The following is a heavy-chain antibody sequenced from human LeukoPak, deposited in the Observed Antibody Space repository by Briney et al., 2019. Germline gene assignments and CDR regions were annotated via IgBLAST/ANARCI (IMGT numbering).Heavy chain of an antibody. CDR2: IYYSGST. J-gene: IGHJ3*02. D-gene: IGHD1-1*01. CDR3: ARDTTGTTAGAFDI. CDR1: GDSISSGGYY. V-gene: IGHV4-31*03. Sequence: SQTLSLTCTVSGDSISSGGYYWSWIRQHPGKGPEWIGYIYYSGSTYYNPSLKSRVTMSVDTSKNQFSLKLSSVTAADTAVCYCARDTTGTTAGAFDIWGQGTMVTVSS.